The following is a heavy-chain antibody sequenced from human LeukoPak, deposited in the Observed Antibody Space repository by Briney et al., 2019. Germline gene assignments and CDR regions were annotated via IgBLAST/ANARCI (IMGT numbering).Heavy chain of an antibody. CDR2: INHSGST. Sequence: SETLSLTCAVYGGSLSGYYWSWIRQPPGKGLEWIGEINHSGSTNYNPSLKSRVTISVDTSKNQFSLKLSSVTAADTAVYYCARVKNYYYMDVWGKGTTVTVSS. V-gene: IGHV4-34*01. J-gene: IGHJ6*03. CDR3: ARVKNYYYMDV. CDR1: GGSLSGYY.